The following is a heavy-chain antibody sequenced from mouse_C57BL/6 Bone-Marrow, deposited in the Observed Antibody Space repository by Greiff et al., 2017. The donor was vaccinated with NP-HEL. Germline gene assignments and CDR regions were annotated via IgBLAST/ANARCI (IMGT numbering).Heavy chain of an antibody. D-gene: IGHD2-2*01. V-gene: IGHV3-6*01. Sequence: EVKLQESGPGLVKPSQSLSLTCSVTGYSITSGYYWNWIRQFPGNKLEWRGYISYDGSTNYNQSLKNRISFTRDTSKNKFFLKLNSVTTEDTATYYGARSTMVTTDAMDYWGQGTSVTVSS. CDR2: ISYDGST. CDR3: ARSTMVTTDAMDY. J-gene: IGHJ4*01. CDR1: GYSITSGYY.